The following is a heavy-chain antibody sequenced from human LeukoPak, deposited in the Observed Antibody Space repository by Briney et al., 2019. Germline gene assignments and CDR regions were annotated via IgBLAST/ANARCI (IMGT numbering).Heavy chain of an antibody. CDR3: AKDRDDTLTGYYIS. J-gene: IGHJ5*02. CDR2: ISWNSGSI. D-gene: IGHD3-9*01. CDR1: GFTFDDYA. Sequence: GGSLRLSCAASGFTFDDYAMHWVRQAPGKGLEWVSGISWNSGSIGYADSVKGRFTISRDNAKNSLYLQMNSLRAEDTALYYCAKDRDDTLTGYYISWGQGTLVTVSS. V-gene: IGHV3-9*01.